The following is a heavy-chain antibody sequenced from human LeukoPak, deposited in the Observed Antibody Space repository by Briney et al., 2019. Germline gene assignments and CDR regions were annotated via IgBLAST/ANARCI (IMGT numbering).Heavy chain of an antibody. CDR3: ARGGADGSGSYYNWGYYYYYYMDV. CDR2: ISSNGGST. J-gene: IGHJ6*03. V-gene: IGHV3-64*01. CDR1: GFTFSSYV. D-gene: IGHD3-10*01. Sequence: GGSLRLSCAASGFTFSSYVMHWVRQAPGKGLEYVSAISSNGGSTYYANSVKGRFTISRDNSKNTLYLQMGSLRAEDMAVYYCARGGADGSGSYYNWGYYYYYYMDVWGKGTTVTISS.